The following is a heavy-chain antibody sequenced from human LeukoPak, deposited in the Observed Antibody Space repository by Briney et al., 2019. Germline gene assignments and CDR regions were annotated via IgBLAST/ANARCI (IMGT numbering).Heavy chain of an antibody. CDR1: GGSFSGYY. D-gene: IGHD1-1*01. CDR3: ARSGRRFGGYYMNV. Sequence: SETLSLTCAVYGGSFSGYYWSWIRQPPGKGLEWIGEINHSGSTNYNPSFKSRVTISVDTSKNQFSLKLSSVTAADTAVYYCARSGRRFGGYYMNVWVKGTTVADSS. J-gene: IGHJ6*03. CDR2: INHSGST. V-gene: IGHV4-34*01.